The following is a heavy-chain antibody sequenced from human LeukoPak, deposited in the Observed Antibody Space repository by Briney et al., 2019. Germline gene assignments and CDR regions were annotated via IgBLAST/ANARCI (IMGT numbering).Heavy chain of an antibody. Sequence: GGSLRLSSAASGFTFSNYAMNWVRQAPGKGLEWVSTIIGSSGSTFYADSVKGRFTISKDTSKNTLYLHMSSLRADDTAVYYCAKGGYDYVEVAYFDYWGQGTLVTVSS. J-gene: IGHJ4*02. CDR1: GFTFSNYA. CDR3: AKGGYDYVEVAYFDY. CDR2: IIGSSGST. D-gene: IGHD5-12*01. V-gene: IGHV3-23*01.